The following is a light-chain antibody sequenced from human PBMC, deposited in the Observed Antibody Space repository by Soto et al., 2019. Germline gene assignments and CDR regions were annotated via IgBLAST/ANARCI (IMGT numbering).Light chain of an antibody. V-gene: IGKV1-39*01. J-gene: IGKJ5*01. CDR2: AAS. Sequence: DIQMTQSPSALAASVGDRVTITCRASQSISSYLNWYQQTPGKAPKLLIYAASSLQSGVPSRFSGSGSGTDFTLTIRSLQPEDFATYYCQQSYSTPRVTCGQGKRLEIK. CDR3: QQSYSTPRVT. CDR1: QSISSY.